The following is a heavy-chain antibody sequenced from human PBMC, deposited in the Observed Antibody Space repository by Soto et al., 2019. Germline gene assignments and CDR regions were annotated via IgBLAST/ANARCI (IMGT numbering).Heavy chain of an antibody. CDR2: INHSGST. J-gene: IGHJ4*02. CDR1: GGSFSGYY. V-gene: IGHV4-34*01. Sequence: SETLSLTCAVYGGSFSGYYWSWIRQPPGKGLEWIGEINHSGSTNYNPSLKSRVTISVDTSKNQFSLKLSSVTAADTAVYYCARVRGRLLLRLGEFSPYDYWGQGTLVTVSS. CDR3: ARVRGRLLLRLGEFSPYDY. D-gene: IGHD3-16*02.